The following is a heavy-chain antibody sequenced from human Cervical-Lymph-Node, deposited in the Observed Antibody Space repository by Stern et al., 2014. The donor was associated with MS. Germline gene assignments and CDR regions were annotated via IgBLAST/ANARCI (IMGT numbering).Heavy chain of an antibody. CDR2: IYPGDSET. J-gene: IGHJ4*02. CDR1: GYKFSIYW. CDR3: ARQTTAWASDV. Sequence: VKLGQSGAELIRPGESLKISCKGSGYKFSIYWIAWVRQMPGKGLEWMGIIYPGDSETRYSPSFQGQVTMSADKSTSTAYLQWSSLNASDTAMYFCARQTTAWASDVWGQGTLVTVSS. V-gene: IGHV5-51*01. D-gene: IGHD1-14*01.